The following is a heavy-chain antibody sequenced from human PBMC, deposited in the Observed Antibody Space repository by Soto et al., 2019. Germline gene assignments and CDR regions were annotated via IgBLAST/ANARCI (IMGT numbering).Heavy chain of an antibody. Sequence: ASVKVSCKASGYTFTSYDINWVRQATGQGLEWMGWMNPNSGNTGYAQKFQGRVTMTRNTSISTAYMELSSLRSEDTAVYYCALSRGQQLSPDYWGQGALVTVSS. CDR2: MNPNSGNT. CDR1: GYTFTSYD. V-gene: IGHV1-8*01. CDR3: ALSRGQQLSPDY. D-gene: IGHD6-13*01. J-gene: IGHJ4*02.